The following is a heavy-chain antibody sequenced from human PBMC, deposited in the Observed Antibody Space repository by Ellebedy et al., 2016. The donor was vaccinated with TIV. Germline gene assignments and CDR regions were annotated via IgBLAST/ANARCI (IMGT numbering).Heavy chain of an antibody. CDR1: GFLFSHYS. CDR2: ISRSSSNT. CDR3: ARDWQTSGSGSYHIDS. D-gene: IGHD3-10*01. J-gene: IGHJ4*02. V-gene: IGHV3-21*01. Sequence: GESLKISCAASGFLFSHYSMNWVRPAPGKGLEWVSYISRSSSNTYYGDSAKGRFTISRDDAKNSLYLQMNNLRAEDTAVYYCARDWQTSGSGSYHIDSWGQGTLVTVSS.